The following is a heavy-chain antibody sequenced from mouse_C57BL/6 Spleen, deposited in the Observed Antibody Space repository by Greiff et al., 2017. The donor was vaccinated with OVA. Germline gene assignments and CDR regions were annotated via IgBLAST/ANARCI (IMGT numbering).Heavy chain of an antibody. Sequence: VQLQQSGAELVKPGASVKLSCTASGFNIKDYYMHWVKQRTEQGLEWIGRIDPEDGETKYAPKFQGKATITADTSSNTAYLQLSSLTSKDTAVYYCASFYYDYVPWFAYWGQGTLVTVSA. D-gene: IGHD2-4*01. CDR3: ASFYYDYVPWFAY. CDR1: GFNIKDYY. J-gene: IGHJ3*01. V-gene: IGHV14-2*01. CDR2: IDPEDGET.